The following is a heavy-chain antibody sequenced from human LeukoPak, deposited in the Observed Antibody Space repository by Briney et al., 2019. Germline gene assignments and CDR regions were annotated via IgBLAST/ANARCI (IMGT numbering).Heavy chain of an antibody. CDR2: IYSGGST. V-gene: IGHV3-53*01. D-gene: IGHD3-10*01. J-gene: IGHJ4*02. CDR1: GFTVSSNY. CDR3: AKDSPYGSGSYYNVPYYYFDY. Sequence: PGGSLRLSCAASGFTVSSNYMSWVRQAPGKGLEWVSVIYSGGSTYYADSVKGRFTISRDNSKNTLYLQMNSLRAEDTAVYYCAKDSPYGSGSYYNVPYYYFDYWGQGTLVTVSS.